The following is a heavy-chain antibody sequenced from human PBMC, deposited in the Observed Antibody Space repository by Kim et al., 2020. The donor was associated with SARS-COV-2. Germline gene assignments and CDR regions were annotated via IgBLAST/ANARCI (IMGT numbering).Heavy chain of an antibody. CDR1: GGSITSSPYF. D-gene: IGHD6-13*01. J-gene: IGHJ4*02. Sequence: SETLSLTCTVSGGSITSSPYFWGWIRQPPGKGLEWIGSFYYGGNTYYNPSLKSRVTISPDTSKKQFSLKLNSVTAADTAFYYCGRLSSSRVDYWGQGTLVTVSS. V-gene: IGHV4-39*01. CDR2: FYYGGNT. CDR3: GRLSSSRVDY.